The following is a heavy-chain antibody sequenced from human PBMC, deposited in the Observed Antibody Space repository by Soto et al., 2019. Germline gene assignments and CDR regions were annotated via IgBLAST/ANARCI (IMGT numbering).Heavy chain of an antibody. CDR1: GFTFSSYG. Sequence: QVQLVESGGGVVQPGRSLRLSCAASGFTFSSYGMHWVRQAPGKGLEWVAVISYDGSNKYYADSVKGRFTISRDNSKNTLYLQMNSLRAEDTAVYYCAKRHYDFWSGYSTIDYWGQGTLVTVSS. CDR3: AKRHYDFWSGYSTIDY. CDR2: ISYDGSNK. D-gene: IGHD3-3*01. J-gene: IGHJ4*02. V-gene: IGHV3-30*18.